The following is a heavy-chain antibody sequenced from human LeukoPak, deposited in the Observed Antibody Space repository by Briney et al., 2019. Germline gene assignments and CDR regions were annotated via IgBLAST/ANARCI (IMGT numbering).Heavy chain of an antibody. Sequence: ASVKVSCKASGYTFTSYYMHWVRQAPGQGLEWMGIINPSGGSTSYAQKFQGRVTMTRDTSTSTVYMALSSLRSEDTAVYYCARDRYDFWSGYYSYYYYYMDVWGKGTTVTVSS. D-gene: IGHD3-3*01. J-gene: IGHJ6*03. CDR3: ARDRYDFWSGYYSYYYYYMDV. CDR2: INPSGGST. V-gene: IGHV1-46*01. CDR1: GYTFTSYY.